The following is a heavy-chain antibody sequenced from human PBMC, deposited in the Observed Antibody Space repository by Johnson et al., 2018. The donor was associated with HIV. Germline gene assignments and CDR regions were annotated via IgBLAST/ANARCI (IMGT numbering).Heavy chain of an antibody. V-gene: IGHV3-30*04. CDR2: ISYDGGNI. CDR1: GFTFSSYA. D-gene: IGHD1-14*01. J-gene: IGHJ3*02. Sequence: QVQLVESGGGLLQPGGSLRLSCAASGFTFSSYAMHWVRQAPGKGLDWVAVISYDGGNIYYKESVKRRFTIYRDTSKNTLYLQMHSLRAEDTAVYYCARAGASSGRPDAFDIWGQGTMVTVSS. CDR3: ARAGASSGRPDAFDI.